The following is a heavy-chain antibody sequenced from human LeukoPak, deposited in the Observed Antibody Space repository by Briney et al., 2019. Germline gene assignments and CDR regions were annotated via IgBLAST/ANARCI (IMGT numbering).Heavy chain of an antibody. V-gene: IGHV3-48*03. J-gene: IGHJ3*02. Sequence: PGGSLRLSCAASGFSFSSYEMNWVRQAPGKGLEWVSYISSSGSTKYYADSVKGRFTISRDNAKNSLYLQMNSLRVEDTAVYYCARDWAYDSSGPYAFDIWGQGTMVTVSS. CDR3: ARDWAYDSSGPYAFDI. D-gene: IGHD3-22*01. CDR1: GFSFSSYE. CDR2: ISSSGSTK.